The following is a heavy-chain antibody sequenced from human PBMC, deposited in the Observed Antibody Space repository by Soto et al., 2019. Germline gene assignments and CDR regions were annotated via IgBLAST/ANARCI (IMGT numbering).Heavy chain of an antibody. CDR1: GASVSDGY. D-gene: IGHD3-22*01. CDR3: ARGYYDGTGFAVGP. CDR2: MYFGGSF. Sequence: QMQLQESGPGLVKPSETLSLTCSVSGASVSDGYWSWIRQPPGKGLEWIGFMYFGGSFNYNPALTSRVTRAVETSKNQFSMKRTSVTAADAAVYYCARGYYDGTGFAVGPWGQGTLVTVSS. J-gene: IGHJ5*02. V-gene: IGHV4-59*02.